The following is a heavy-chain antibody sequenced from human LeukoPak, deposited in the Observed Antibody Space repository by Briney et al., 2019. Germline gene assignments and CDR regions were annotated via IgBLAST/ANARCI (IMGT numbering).Heavy chain of an antibody. J-gene: IGHJ6*03. CDR2: IHSSGST. CDR3: ARHVLWYYYMDV. D-gene: IGHD3-10*01. Sequence: SETLSLTCAVSGGSIITSTYYWGWIRQSPGKGLEWIGSIHSSGSTYYSPSLKSRVSISVDRSNNQFSLMLTSVTAADTAVYYCARHVLWYYYMDVWGKGATVTVSS. V-gene: IGHV4-39*01. CDR1: GGSIITSTYY.